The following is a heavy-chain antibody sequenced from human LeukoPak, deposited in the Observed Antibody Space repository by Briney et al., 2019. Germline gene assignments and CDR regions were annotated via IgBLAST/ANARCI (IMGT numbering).Heavy chain of an antibody. CDR3: AKGDSGMVRRYYFDY. CDR2: ISGSGGDT. D-gene: IGHD2-8*01. Sequence: GGSLRLSCAASGFTFSSYAMSWVRQAPGKGLEWVSVISGSGGDTYYADSVKGRLTNSRDISKNTLYLQMNSLSAEDTAVYYCAKGDSGMVRRYYFDYWGQGTLVTVSS. CDR1: GFTFSSYA. V-gene: IGHV3-23*01. J-gene: IGHJ4*02.